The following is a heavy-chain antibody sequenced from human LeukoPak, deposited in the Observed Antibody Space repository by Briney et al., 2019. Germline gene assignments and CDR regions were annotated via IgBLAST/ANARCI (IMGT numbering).Heavy chain of an antibody. D-gene: IGHD3-22*01. Sequence: GGSLRLSCAASGFTFSSYGMHWVRQAPGKGLEWAAFIRFDGNNKYYADSVKGRFTISRDNAKNSLYLQMNSLRAEDTAVYYCARDRVLDDSSGYYGDYYGMDVWGQGTTVTVSS. V-gene: IGHV3-30*02. J-gene: IGHJ6*02. CDR3: ARDRVLDDSSGYYGDYYGMDV. CDR1: GFTFSSYG. CDR2: IRFDGNNK.